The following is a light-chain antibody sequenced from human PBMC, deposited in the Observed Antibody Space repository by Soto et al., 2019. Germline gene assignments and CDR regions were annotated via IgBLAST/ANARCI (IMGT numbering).Light chain of an antibody. V-gene: IGKV1-5*03. CDR2: KAS. J-gene: IGKJ4*01. CDR3: QQYYLYPLT. CDR1: QSISSW. Sequence: DIQMTQSPSTLSASVGDGVTITCRASQSISSWLAWYQQKPGKAPKLLIYKASSLEGGVPSRFSGSGSGTEFTLTITSLQPDDFATYYCQQYYLYPLTFGGGTKVEIK.